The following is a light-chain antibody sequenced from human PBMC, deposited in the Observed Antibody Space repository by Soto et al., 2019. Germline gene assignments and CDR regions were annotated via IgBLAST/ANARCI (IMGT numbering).Light chain of an antibody. CDR3: QPYNSYPWT. CDR1: QSISSW. CDR2: KAS. Sequence: DIKMTQSPSTLSASVGDRVTITCRASQSISSWLAWYQQKPGKAPKLLIYKASSIESGVPSRFSGSGSGKEFTLTISSLQPDDFATYYCQPYNSYPWTFGQGTKVEIK. V-gene: IGKV1-5*03. J-gene: IGKJ1*01.